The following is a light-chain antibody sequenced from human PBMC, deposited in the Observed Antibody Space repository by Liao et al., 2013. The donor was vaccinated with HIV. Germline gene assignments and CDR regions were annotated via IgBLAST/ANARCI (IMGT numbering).Light chain of an antibody. CDR2: NDS. V-gene: IGLV3-21*01. J-gene: IGLJ1*01. Sequence: SYVVTQPPSVSVAPGKTARITCGGNNIESKSVHWYQQKPGQAPVLVIYNDSDRPPGIPERFSGSNSGNTATLTISRVEAGDEADYYCQVWESSSDYVFGTGTKVTAL. CDR1: NIESKS. CDR3: QVWESSSDYV.